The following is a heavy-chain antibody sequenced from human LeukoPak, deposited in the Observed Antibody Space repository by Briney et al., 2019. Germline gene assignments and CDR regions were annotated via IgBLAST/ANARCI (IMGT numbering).Heavy chain of an antibody. J-gene: IGHJ4*02. V-gene: IGHV3-15*01. Sequence: GGSLRLPCSASGFSVTNGWMSWVRKAPGKGLEWVGRIKDRTDGGTTAYAAPVKGRFTISREDSKNTVYLEMNSLKTEDTAVYFCTTATVVWGVSAYWGQGTLVTVSS. CDR3: TTATVVWGVSAY. D-gene: IGHD3-10*01. CDR2: IKDRTDGGTT. CDR1: GFSVTNGW.